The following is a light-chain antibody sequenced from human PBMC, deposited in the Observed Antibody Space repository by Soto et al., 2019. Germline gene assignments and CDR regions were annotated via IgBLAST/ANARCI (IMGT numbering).Light chain of an antibody. CDR1: QSVLSTSNNKNY. CDR2: WAS. J-gene: IGKJ5*01. Sequence: DFVMAQSPDSLAVSLRERPTINCKSSQSVLSTSNNKNYLAWFQQKPGQAPKLLIYWASTRKCGVPARFIGSGSGTDFTLTITSLQAEDVAVYYCQQYHSDPITFGQGTRLEIK. CDR3: QQYHSDPIT. V-gene: IGKV4-1*01.